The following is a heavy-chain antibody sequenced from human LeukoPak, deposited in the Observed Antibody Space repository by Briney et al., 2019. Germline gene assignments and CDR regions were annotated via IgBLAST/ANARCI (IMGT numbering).Heavy chain of an antibody. J-gene: IGHJ4*02. V-gene: IGHV3-30*18. CDR3: AKDLHYDFWSGNFDY. CDR1: GFTFSSYG. D-gene: IGHD3-3*01. CDR2: ISYDGSNK. Sequence: GGSLRLSCAASGFTFSSYGMHWVRQAPGKGLEWVAVISYDGSNKYYADSVKGRFTISRDNSKNTLYLQMNRLRAEDTAVYYCAKDLHYDFWSGNFDYWGQGTLVTVSS.